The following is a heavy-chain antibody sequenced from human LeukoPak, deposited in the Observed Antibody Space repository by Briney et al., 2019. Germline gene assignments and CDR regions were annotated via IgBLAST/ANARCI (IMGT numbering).Heavy chain of an antibody. CDR1: GFTFSDYY. CDR3: AKDQGILTGYYFYYYGMDV. Sequence: PGGSLRLSCAASGFTFSDYYMSWVRQAPGKGLEWVSAISGSGGSTYYADSVKGRFTISRDNSKNTLYLQMNSLRAEDTAVYYCAKDQGILTGYYFYYYGMDVWGQGTTVTVSS. D-gene: IGHD3-9*01. J-gene: IGHJ6*02. V-gene: IGHV3-23*01. CDR2: ISGSGGST.